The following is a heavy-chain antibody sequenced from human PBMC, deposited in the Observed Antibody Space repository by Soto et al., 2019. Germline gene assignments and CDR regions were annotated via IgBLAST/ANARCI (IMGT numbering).Heavy chain of an antibody. CDR3: ARGDDNSGYYYAFDS. V-gene: IGHV3-21*01. J-gene: IGHJ4*02. CDR1: VFSFRTSA. D-gene: IGHD3-22*01. Sequence: VGSLRLSCAASVFSFRTSALNWFRQSPAKVLEWVSTIGVGDTRTFYADSVKGRFTISRDSAKKSLFLQMNSLRAEDTALYYCARGDDNSGYYYAFDSWGQGTPVTVSS. CDR2: IGVGDTRT.